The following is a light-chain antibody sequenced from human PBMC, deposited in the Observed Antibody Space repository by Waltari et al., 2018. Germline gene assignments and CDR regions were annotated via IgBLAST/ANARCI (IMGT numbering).Light chain of an antibody. Sequence: DIVMPQSPVSLPVTPGEPASISCRSSQSLLHSDGNTYLYWYLQKPGQPPRLLIYRVSNRFSGVPDRFSGSGSGTDFTLKISRVEAEDVGLYYCMQALQSPLTFGGGTKVEIK. J-gene: IGKJ4*01. V-gene: IGKV2-29*02. CDR3: MQALQSPLT. CDR2: RVS. CDR1: QSLLHSDGNTY.